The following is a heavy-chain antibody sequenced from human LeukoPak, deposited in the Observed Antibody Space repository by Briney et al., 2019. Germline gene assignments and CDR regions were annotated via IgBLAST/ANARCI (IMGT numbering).Heavy chain of an antibody. Sequence: ASVKVSCKASGYTFTGYYMHWVRQAPGQGLEWMGRINPNSGGTNYAQKFQGRVTMTRDTSISTAYMELSRLRSDDTAVYYCARDASARCSYGSDYWGQGTLVTVSS. D-gene: IGHD5-18*01. CDR1: GYTFTGYY. CDR2: INPNSGGT. J-gene: IGHJ4*02. CDR3: ARDASARCSYGSDY. V-gene: IGHV1-2*06.